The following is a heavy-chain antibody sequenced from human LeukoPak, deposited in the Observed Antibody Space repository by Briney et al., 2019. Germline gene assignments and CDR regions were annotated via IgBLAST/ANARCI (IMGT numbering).Heavy chain of an antibody. V-gene: IGHV4-30-2*01. J-gene: IGHJ4*02. CDR3: ARVRIVGATASSFDY. D-gene: IGHD1-26*01. CDR2: IYHSGST. Sequence: SQTLSLTCAVSGGSISSGGYSWSWIRQPPGKGLEWIGYIYHSGSTYYNPSLKSRVTISVDRSKNQFSLKLSSVTAADTAVYYCARVRIVGATASSFDYWGQGTLVTVSS. CDR1: GGSISSGGYS.